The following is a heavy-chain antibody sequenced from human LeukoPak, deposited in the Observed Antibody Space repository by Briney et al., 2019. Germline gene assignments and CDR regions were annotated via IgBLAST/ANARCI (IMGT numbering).Heavy chain of an antibody. Sequence: GGSLRLPCEASGFTFSTFAMIWVRQPPGKGLEWVSSIFPSGGEIHYADSVRGRFTISRDNSKSTLSLQMNSLRAEDTAIYYCATYRQVLLPFESWGQGTLVTVSS. CDR1: GFTFSTFA. V-gene: IGHV3-23*01. D-gene: IGHD2-8*02. J-gene: IGHJ4*02. CDR3: ATYRQVLLPFES. CDR2: IFPSGGEI.